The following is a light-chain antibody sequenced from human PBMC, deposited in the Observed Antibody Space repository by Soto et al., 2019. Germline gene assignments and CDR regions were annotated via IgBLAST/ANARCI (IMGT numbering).Light chain of an antibody. Sequence: EVVMTQSPATLSVSPGERATLSCRASQAVNSNLAWYQQKPGQAPRLLIYGATTRASDVPARFSGSGSETEFTLTISSLQSEDFAIYYCQQRSETFGGGTKVDIK. J-gene: IGKJ4*01. CDR2: GAT. CDR3: QQRSET. CDR1: QAVNSN. V-gene: IGKV3-15*01.